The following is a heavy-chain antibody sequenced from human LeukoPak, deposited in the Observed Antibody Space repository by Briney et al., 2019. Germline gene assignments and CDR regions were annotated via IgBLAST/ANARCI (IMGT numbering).Heavy chain of an antibody. D-gene: IGHD6-6*01. Sequence: SETLSLTCAVYGGSFSGYYWSWIRQPPGKGLEWIGEINHSGSTNYNPSLKSRVTISVDTSKNQFSLKLSSVTAADTAVYYCARIFAARRKNYYYMDVWSKGTTVSVSS. CDR3: ARIFAARRKNYYYMDV. V-gene: IGHV4-34*01. J-gene: IGHJ6*03. CDR1: GGSFSGYY. CDR2: INHSGST.